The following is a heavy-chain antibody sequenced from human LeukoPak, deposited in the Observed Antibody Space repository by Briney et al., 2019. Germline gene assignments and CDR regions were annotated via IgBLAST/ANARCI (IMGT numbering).Heavy chain of an antibody. CDR3: ARVGGSGYVDY. D-gene: IGHD3-22*01. CDR1: GGTFSSYA. Sequence: SVKVSCKASGGTFSSYAISWVRQAPGQGLEWMGRIIPILGIANYAQKFQGRVTITADKSTSTAYMELSSLRSEDTAVYYCARVGGSGYVDYWGQGTLVTVSS. V-gene: IGHV1-69*04. CDR2: IIPILGIA. J-gene: IGHJ4*02.